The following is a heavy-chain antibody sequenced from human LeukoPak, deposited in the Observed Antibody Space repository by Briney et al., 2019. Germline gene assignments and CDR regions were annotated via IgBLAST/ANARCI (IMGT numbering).Heavy chain of an antibody. Sequence: GGSLRLSCAASGFTFSSYAMSWVRQAPGKGLEWVSAISGSGGSTYYADSVKGRFTISRDNSKNTLYLQMNSLRAEDTAVYYCVKGQFHDYGDYASWFDPWGQGTLVTVSS. CDR1: GFTFSSYA. CDR2: ISGSGGST. V-gene: IGHV3-23*01. CDR3: VKGQFHDYGDYASWFDP. D-gene: IGHD4-17*01. J-gene: IGHJ5*02.